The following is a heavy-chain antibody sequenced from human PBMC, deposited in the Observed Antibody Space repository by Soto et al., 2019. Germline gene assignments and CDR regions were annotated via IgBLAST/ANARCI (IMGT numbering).Heavy chain of an antibody. CDR3: ARAVILGRIFPGMDV. CDR1: GFTFSSYG. CDR2: ISSNGGST. D-gene: IGHD2-15*01. V-gene: IGHV3-64*01. J-gene: IGHJ6*02. Sequence: PGGSLRLSCAASGFTFSSYGMHWVRQAPGKGLEYVSAISSNGGSTYYANSVKGRFTISRDNSKNTLYLQMGSLRAEDMAVYYCARAVILGRIFPGMDVWGQGTTVTVSS.